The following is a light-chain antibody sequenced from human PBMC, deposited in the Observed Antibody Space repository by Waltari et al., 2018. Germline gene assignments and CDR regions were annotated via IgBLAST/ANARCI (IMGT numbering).Light chain of an antibody. CDR2: AAS. J-gene: IGKJ1*01. CDR1: QSVRTH. Sequence: DIQLTQSPSSLSASVRDRVTITCRASQSVRTHLHWYQQKPGKAPKLLIYAASSLQSGVPSRFSGGGSGTEFTLTISSVPPEDFATYYCQQGYSTPVTFGQGTRVEI. V-gene: IGKV1-39*01. CDR3: QQGYSTPVT.